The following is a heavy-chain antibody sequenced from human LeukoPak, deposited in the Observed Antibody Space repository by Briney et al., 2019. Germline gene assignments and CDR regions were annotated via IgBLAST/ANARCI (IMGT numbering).Heavy chain of an antibody. J-gene: IGHJ4*02. Sequence: PSETLSLTCTVSGGSISSGDYYWSWIRQPPGKGLEWIGYIYYSGSTYYNPSLKSRVTISVDTSNNQFSLKLTSVTAADTAVYYCARAGNYYSSGSYLGYWGQGTLVTVSS. D-gene: IGHD3-10*01. CDR2: IYYSGST. CDR1: GGSISSGDYY. V-gene: IGHV4-30-4*02. CDR3: ARAGNYYSSGSYLGY.